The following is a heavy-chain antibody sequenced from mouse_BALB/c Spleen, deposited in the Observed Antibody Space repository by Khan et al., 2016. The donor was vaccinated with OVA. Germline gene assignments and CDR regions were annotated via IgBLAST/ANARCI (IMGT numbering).Heavy chain of an antibody. CDR3: ARGASYWYFDV. CDR1: GYTFTNYG. J-gene: IGHJ1*01. CDR2: INTYTGEP. V-gene: IGHV9-1*02. Sequence: QIQLVQSGPELKKPGETVKISCKAPGYTFTNYGMNWVKQAPGKGLKWMGWINTYTGEPTYTDDFKGRFAFSLETSASTAYLQINNLKNEDMATXCCARGASYWYFDVWGAGTTVTVSS.